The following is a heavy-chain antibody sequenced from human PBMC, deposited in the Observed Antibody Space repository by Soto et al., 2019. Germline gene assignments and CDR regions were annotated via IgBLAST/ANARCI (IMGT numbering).Heavy chain of an antibody. V-gene: IGHV3-23*01. CDR3: VDGAEGGAFEI. D-gene: IGHD2-2*03. CDR1: GFTFSSYV. CDR2: IGSSGGRT. Sequence: EVQLLESGGGLVQPEGSLRLSCVASGFTFSSYVMSWVRQAPGKGLEWVSAIGSSGGRTYYADSVEGRFTISRDNSKNTLYLHMNFLSAEDTAVYYCVDGAEGGAFEIWGQGTMVTVSS. J-gene: IGHJ3*02.